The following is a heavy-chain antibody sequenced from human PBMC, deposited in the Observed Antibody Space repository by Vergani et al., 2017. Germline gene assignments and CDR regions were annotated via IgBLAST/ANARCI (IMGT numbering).Heavy chain of an antibody. J-gene: IGHJ4*02. Sequence: VQLVESGGGLVKPGGSLRLSCAASGFTFSSYSMNWVRQAPGKGLEWIGSIYHSGSTYYNPSLKGRVTISVDTSKNQFSLKLSSVTATDTAVYYCASWFRGHYYDSSGYYPSWGQGTLVTVSS. CDR2: IYHSGST. CDR3: ASWFRGHYYDSSGYYPS. V-gene: IGHV4-38-2*01. D-gene: IGHD3-22*01. CDR1: GFTFSSYS.